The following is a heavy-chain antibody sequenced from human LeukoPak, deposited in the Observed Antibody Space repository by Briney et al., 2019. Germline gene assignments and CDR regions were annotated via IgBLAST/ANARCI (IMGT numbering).Heavy chain of an antibody. CDR3: ASVIVGATTSYFDY. J-gene: IGHJ4*02. CDR2: IYTSGST. Sequence: SETLSLTCTVSGGSISSSSYYWSWIRQPAGKGLEWIGRIYTSGSTNYNPSLKSRVTMSVDTSKNQFSLKLSSVTAADTAVYYCASVIVGATTSYFDYWGQGTLVTVSS. CDR1: GGSISSSSYY. D-gene: IGHD1-26*01. V-gene: IGHV4-61*02.